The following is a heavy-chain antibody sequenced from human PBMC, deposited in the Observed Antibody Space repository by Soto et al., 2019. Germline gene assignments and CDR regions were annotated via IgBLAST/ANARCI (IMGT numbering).Heavy chain of an antibody. D-gene: IGHD6-19*01. CDR1: CGSISSGGYY. Sequence: PSETLSLTCTVSCGSISSGGYYWSWIRQHPGKGLEWIGYIYYSGSTYYNPSLKSRVTISVDTSKNQFSLKLSSVTAADTAVYYCARVQWLVDFPHYYFDYWGQGTLVTVSS. V-gene: IGHV4-31*03. CDR2: IYYSGST. J-gene: IGHJ4*02. CDR3: ARVQWLVDFPHYYFDY.